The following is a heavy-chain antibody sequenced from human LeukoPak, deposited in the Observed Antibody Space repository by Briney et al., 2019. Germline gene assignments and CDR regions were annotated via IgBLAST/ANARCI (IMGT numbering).Heavy chain of an antibody. CDR3: AKDRIPDVLRFLEWFFFDY. CDR1: GLTFSNYA. V-gene: IGHV3-23*01. D-gene: IGHD3-3*01. J-gene: IGHJ4*02. Sequence: PGGSLRLSCAASGLTFSNYAMSWVRQAPGKGLEWVSAISGSGGSTYYADSVKGRFTISRDNSKNTLYLQMNSLRAEDTAVYYCAKDRIPDVLRFLEWFFFDYWGQGTLVTVSS. CDR2: ISGSGGST.